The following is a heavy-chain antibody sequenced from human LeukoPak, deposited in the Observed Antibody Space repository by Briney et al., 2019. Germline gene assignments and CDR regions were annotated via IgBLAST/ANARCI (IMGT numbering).Heavy chain of an antibody. Sequence: GGSLRLSCAASGFTFSSYSMNWVRQAPGKGLEWVSSISSSSSYIYYADSVKGRFTISRDNAKNSLYLQMNSLRAEDTAVYYCARERGRGVVDYWGQGTLVTVSS. CDR2: ISSSSSYI. CDR1: GFTFSSYS. V-gene: IGHV3-21*01. D-gene: IGHD3-10*01. CDR3: ARERGRGVVDY. J-gene: IGHJ4*02.